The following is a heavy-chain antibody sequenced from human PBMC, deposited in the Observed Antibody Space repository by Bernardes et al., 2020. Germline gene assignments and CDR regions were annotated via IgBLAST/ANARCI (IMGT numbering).Heavy chain of an antibody. D-gene: IGHD2-15*01. CDR2: IYSGGST. V-gene: IGHV3-53*01. CDR1: GFTVSSNY. CDR3: ARRSRGGTGDY. J-gene: IGHJ4*02. Sequence: GGSLRLSFAASGFTVSSNYMSWVRQAPGKGLEWVSVIYSGGSTYYADSVKGRFTISRDNSKNTLYLQMNSLRAEDTAVYYCARRSRGGTGDYWGQGTLVTGSS.